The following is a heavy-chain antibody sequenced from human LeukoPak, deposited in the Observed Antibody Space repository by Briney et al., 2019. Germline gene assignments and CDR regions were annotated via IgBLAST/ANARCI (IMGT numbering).Heavy chain of an antibody. J-gene: IGHJ4*02. CDR1: GGSFSGYY. V-gene: IGHV4-34*01. Sequence: PSETLSLTCAVYGGSFSGYYWSWIRQPPGKGLEWIGEINHSGSTNYNPSLKSRVTISVDTSKNQFSLKLSSVTAADTAVYYCARVGYVGAISWDYWGQGTLVTVSS. CDR2: INHSGST. CDR3: ARVGYVGAISWDY. D-gene: IGHD1-26*01.